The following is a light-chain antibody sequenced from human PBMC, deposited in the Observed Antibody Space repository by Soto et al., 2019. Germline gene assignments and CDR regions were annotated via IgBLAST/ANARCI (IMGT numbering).Light chain of an antibody. CDR2: LGS. Sequence: DIVMTQSPLSLPVTPGEPASISCRSSQSLLHSNGYNYLDWYLQKPGQSPQLLIYLGSNRASGVPDRFSGGGSGTDFTLKISRVEAEDVGVYYCMQALQPPWTFGQGTKVEIK. CDR1: QSLLHSNGYNY. J-gene: IGKJ1*01. V-gene: IGKV2-28*01. CDR3: MQALQPPWT.